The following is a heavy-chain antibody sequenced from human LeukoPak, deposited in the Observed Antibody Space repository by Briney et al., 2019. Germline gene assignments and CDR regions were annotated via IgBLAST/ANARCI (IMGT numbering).Heavy chain of an antibody. CDR3: ARGGPYYYDSSGYYDAFDI. Sequence: SETLSLTCAVYGGSFSGYYWSWTRQPPGKGLEWIGEINHSGSTYYNPSLKSRVTMPLDTSKNQFSLKLSSVTAADTAVYYCARGGPYYYDSSGYYDAFDIWGQGTMVTVSS. J-gene: IGHJ3*02. D-gene: IGHD3-22*01. CDR2: INHSGST. CDR1: GGSFSGYY. V-gene: IGHV4-34*01.